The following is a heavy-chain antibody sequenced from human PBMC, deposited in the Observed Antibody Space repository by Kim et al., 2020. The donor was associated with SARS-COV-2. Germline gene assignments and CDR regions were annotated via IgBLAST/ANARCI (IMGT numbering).Heavy chain of an antibody. Sequence: ASVKVSCKASGYTFTSYAMHWVRQAPGQRLEWMGWINAGNGNTKYSQKFQGRVTITRDTSASTAYMELSSLRSEDTAVYYCARGTWDYGDALYYYGMDVWGQGTTVTVSS. CDR3: ARGTWDYGDALYYYGMDV. D-gene: IGHD4-17*01. CDR1: GYTFTSYA. J-gene: IGHJ6*02. CDR2: INAGNGNT. V-gene: IGHV1-3*01.